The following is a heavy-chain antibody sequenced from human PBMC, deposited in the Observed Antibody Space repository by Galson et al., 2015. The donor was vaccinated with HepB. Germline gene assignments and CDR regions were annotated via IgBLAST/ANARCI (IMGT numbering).Heavy chain of an antibody. Sequence: SVKVSCKASGYTFSVYYIHWVRQAPGQGLEWMGWIIPHSGGTTYSQKFQGRVTMTRDTSINTAYMELSSLGSDDTAVYYCARLSKFRFLADAFDIWGQGTMVTVSS. CDR3: ARLSKFRFLADAFDI. V-gene: IGHV1-2*02. CDR2: IIPHSGGT. CDR1: GYTFSVYY. D-gene: IGHD3-3*01. J-gene: IGHJ3*02.